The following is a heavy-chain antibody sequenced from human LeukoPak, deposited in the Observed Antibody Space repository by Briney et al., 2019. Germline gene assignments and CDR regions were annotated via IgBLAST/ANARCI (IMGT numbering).Heavy chain of an antibody. J-gene: IGHJ3*02. V-gene: IGHV4-59*08. D-gene: IGHD6-6*01. CDR1: GGSISSYY. Sequence: PSETLSLTCTVSGGSISSYYWNWIRQPPGKGLEWIGYIYYSGSTNCNPSLKSRVTILVDTSKNQFSLRLSSVTAADTAVYYCAREYSSSSGRRAFDIWGQGTMVTVSS. CDR2: IYYSGST. CDR3: AREYSSSSGRRAFDI.